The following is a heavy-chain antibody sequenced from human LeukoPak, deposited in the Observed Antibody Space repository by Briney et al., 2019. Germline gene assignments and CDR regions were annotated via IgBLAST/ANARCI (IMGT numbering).Heavy chain of an antibody. J-gene: IGHJ6*02. CDR3: ARDQDDFWSGYPRDYYGMDV. D-gene: IGHD3-3*01. CDR2: ISAYNGNT. CDR1: GYTFTSYV. Sequence: ASVKVSCKASGYTFTSYVISWVRQAPGQGLEWMGWISAYNGNTNYAQKLQGRVTMTTDTSTSTAYMELRSLRSGDTAVYYCARDQDDFWSGYPRDYYGMDVWGQGTTVTVSS. V-gene: IGHV1-18*01.